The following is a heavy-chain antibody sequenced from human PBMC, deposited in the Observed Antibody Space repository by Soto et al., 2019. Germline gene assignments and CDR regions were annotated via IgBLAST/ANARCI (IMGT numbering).Heavy chain of an antibody. CDR1: GFTFSSYA. D-gene: IGHD2-8*01. Sequence: EVQLLESGGGLVQPGGSLRLSCAASGFTFSSYAMSWVRQAPGKGLEWVSAISGSGGSTYYADSVKGRFTISRDNSKNTLYLQMISLKTEDTAMYYCCWCASVNYYFNHWGQGTLVTVSS. V-gene: IGHV3-23*01. CDR3: CWCASVNYYFNH. J-gene: IGHJ4*02. CDR2: ISGSGGST.